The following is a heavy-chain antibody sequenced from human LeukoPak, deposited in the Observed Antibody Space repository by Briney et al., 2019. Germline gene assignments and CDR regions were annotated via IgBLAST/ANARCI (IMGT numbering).Heavy chain of an antibody. D-gene: IGHD2-2*01. Sequence: ASVKVSCKASGYTFTNYYMHWVRQAPGQGLEWMGIINPSGGSTSYAQKFQGRVTMTRDTSTSTVYMELSSLRSEDTAVYYCARAQGYCSSTSCSPGYWGQGTLVTVSS. V-gene: IGHV1-46*01. J-gene: IGHJ4*02. CDR3: ARAQGYCSSTSCSPGY. CDR1: GYTFTNYY. CDR2: INPSGGST.